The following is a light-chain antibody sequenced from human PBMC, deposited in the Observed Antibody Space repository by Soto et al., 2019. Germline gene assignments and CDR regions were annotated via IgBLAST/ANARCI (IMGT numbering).Light chain of an antibody. J-gene: IGLJ3*02. CDR3: SSYTSSSTRV. V-gene: IGLV2-14*01. Sequence: QSALTQPASVSGSPGQSITLSCTGTSSDVGGYNYVSWYQQHPGKAPKLMIYEVSNRPSGVSNSFSGSKSGNTASLTISGLQAEDEADYYCSSYTSSSTRVFGGGTKLTVL. CDR2: EVS. CDR1: SSDVGGYNY.